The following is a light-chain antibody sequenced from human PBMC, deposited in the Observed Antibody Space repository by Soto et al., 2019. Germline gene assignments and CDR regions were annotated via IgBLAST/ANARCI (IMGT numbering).Light chain of an antibody. CDR3: QQSYSTPLT. J-gene: IGKJ4*01. V-gene: IGKV1-39*01. CDR1: QSISNW. Sequence: MTQAPSILPASIRYPVPTPFLASQSISNWLAWYQQKPGTAPKLLIYHASTLESGVPARFSGSGSGTDVTLTISSLQPEDFATYYCQQSYSTPLTFGGGTNVDI. CDR2: HAS.